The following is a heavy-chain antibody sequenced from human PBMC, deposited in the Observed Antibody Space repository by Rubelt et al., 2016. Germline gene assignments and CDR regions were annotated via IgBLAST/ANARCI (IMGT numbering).Heavy chain of an antibody. Sequence: QVQLVQSGAEVTKPGSSVKVSCKASGYTFTSYYMHWVRQAPGQGLEWMGWISAYNGNTNYAQKLQGRVTMTTDTSTSTAYMELRSLRSDDTAVYYCARRDGYNWDDAFDIWGQGTMVTVSS. V-gene: IGHV1-18*04. CDR2: ISAYNGNT. D-gene: IGHD5-24*01. CDR3: ARRDGYNWDDAFDI. CDR1: GYTFTSYY. J-gene: IGHJ3*02.